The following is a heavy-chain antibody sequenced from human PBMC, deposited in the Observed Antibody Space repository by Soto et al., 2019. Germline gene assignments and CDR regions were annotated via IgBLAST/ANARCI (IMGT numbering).Heavy chain of an antibody. CDR1: GGSIISGDYY. CDR2: IYYSGST. D-gene: IGHD5-12*01. V-gene: IGHV4-30-4*02. J-gene: IGHJ4*02. CDR3: ARDNEWLLLEY. Sequence: SETLCLPCTVSGGSIISGDYYWSWIRQPPGKGLEWIGYIYYSGSTNYNPSLKNRVTISVDTSKNQFYVKLSSVTAADTAVYYCARDNEWLLLEYWGQGTLVIVSS.